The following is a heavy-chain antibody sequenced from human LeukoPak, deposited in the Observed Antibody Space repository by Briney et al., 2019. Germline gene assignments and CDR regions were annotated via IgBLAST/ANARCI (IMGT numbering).Heavy chain of an antibody. CDR1: GGTFSSYA. J-gene: IGHJ6*04. D-gene: IGHD5-18*01. CDR2: IIPIFGTA. CDR3: ARGVVDTAMPPDV. Sequence: SVKVSCKASGGTFSSYAISWVRQAPGQGLEWMGGIIPIFGTANYAQKFQGRVTITTDESTSTAYMELSSLRSEDTAVYYCARGVVDTAMPPDVWGKGTTVTVSS. V-gene: IGHV1-69*05.